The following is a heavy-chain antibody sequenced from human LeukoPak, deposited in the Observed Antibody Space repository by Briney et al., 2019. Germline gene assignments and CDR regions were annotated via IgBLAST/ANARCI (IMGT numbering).Heavy chain of an antibody. CDR2: IWYDGSNK. D-gene: IGHD5-24*01. Sequence: GGSLRLSCAASGFTFSSYGMRWVRQAPGKELEWVAVIWYDGSNKYYADSVKGRFTISRDNSKNTLYLQMNSLRAEDTAVYYCARDSGWLQAFDYWGQGTLVTVSS. V-gene: IGHV3-33*01. J-gene: IGHJ4*02. CDR3: ARDSGWLQAFDY. CDR1: GFTFSSYG.